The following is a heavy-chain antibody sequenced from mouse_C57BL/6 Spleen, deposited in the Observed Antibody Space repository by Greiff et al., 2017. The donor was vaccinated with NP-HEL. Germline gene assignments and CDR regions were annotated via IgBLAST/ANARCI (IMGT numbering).Heavy chain of an antibody. D-gene: IGHD2-3*01. CDR2: IYPGSGNT. CDR1: GYTFTDYY. J-gene: IGHJ1*03. CDR3: ARWLLRPYWYFDV. Sequence: QVHVKQSGAELVRPGASVKLSCKASGYTFTDYYINWVKQRPGQGLEWIARIYPGSGNTYYNEKFKGKATLTAEKSSSTAYMQLSSLTSEDSAVYFCARWLLRPYWYFDVWGTGTTVTVSS. V-gene: IGHV1-76*01.